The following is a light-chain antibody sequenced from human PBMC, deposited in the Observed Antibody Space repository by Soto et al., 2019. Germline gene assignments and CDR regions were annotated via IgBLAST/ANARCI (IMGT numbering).Light chain of an antibody. CDR2: EVS. V-gene: IGLV2-14*01. J-gene: IGLJ1*01. CDR3: SSYTTSNTPLYV. CDR1: SSDTAGYNY. Sequence: QSALTQPASVSGSPGQSITISCTGTSSDTAGYNYVSWYQQHPGKAPKLMIYEVSNRPSGVSNRFSGSQSGNTASLTISGLQAEDEANYYGSSYTTSNTPLYVFGTGTKLTVL.